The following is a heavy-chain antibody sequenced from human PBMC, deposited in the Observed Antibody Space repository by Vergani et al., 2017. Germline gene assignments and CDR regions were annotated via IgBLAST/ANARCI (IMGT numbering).Heavy chain of an antibody. CDR1: GFTFSSYG. CDR3: ARDHYDFWSGYYKAVLYYYYYYYMDV. J-gene: IGHJ6*03. D-gene: IGHD3-3*01. V-gene: IGHV3-30*02. Sequence: QVQLVESGGGVVQPGGSLRLSCAASGFTFSSYGMHWVRQAPGKGLEWVAFIRYDGSNKYYADSVKGRFTISRDNSKNTLYLQMNSLRAEDTAVYYCARDHYDFWSGYYKAVLYYYYYYYMDVWGKGTTVTVSS. CDR2: IRYDGSNK.